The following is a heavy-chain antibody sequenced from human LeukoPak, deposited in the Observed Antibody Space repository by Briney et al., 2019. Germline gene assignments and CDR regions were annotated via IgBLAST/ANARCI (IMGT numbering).Heavy chain of an antibody. CDR3: ARLGDGYYFIDY. CDR1: GGSISSGDYY. Sequence: KTSQTLSLTCTVSGGSISSGDYYWSWIRQPPGKGLEWIGYIYYSGSTYYNPSLKSRVTISVDTSKNQFSLKLSSVTAADTAVYYCARLGDGYYFIDYWGQGTLVTVSS. D-gene: IGHD3-22*01. CDR2: IYYSGST. J-gene: IGHJ4*02. V-gene: IGHV4-30-4*01.